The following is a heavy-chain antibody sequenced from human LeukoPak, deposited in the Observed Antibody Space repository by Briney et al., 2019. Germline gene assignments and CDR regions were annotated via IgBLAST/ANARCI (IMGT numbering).Heavy chain of an antibody. D-gene: IGHD6-13*01. CDR2: IYTGGGI. Sequence: SGTPSLTCTVPGGSISGYYWSCVRQPAGEGLEWIGHIYTGGGIRYNPSLGSRFTMSIDTPKNQFYRKLRSVTAADTAIYYCARGVYSSNWYYFDSWGQGSLVTVSS. V-gene: IGHV4-4*07. CDR3: ARGVYSSNWYYFDS. J-gene: IGHJ4*02. CDR1: GGSISGYY.